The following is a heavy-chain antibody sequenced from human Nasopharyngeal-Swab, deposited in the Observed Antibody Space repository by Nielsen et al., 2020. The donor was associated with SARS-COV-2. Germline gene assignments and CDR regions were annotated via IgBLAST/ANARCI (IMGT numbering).Heavy chain of an antibody. J-gene: IGHJ4*02. CDR3: AAPLTGLHY. D-gene: IGHD1-20*01. V-gene: IGHV3-53*01. Sequence: GESLKISCAASGFTVTNNYMTWVRQVPGKGLEWISHIYASGDTHTADAVKGRFTISRDSSENTLYLEMNNLTPDDTATYYCAAPLTGLHYWGQGTLVTVFS. CDR2: IYASGDT. CDR1: GFTVTNNY.